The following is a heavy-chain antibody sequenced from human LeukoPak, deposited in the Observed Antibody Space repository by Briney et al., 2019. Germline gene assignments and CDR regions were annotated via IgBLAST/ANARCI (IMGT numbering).Heavy chain of an antibody. CDR1: GFTFSDYY. Sequence: GGSLRLSCAASGFTFSDYYMSWIRQAPGKGLEWVSYISSSGSTIYYADSVKGRFTTSRDNAKNSLYLQMNSLRAEDTAVYYCARDRSSSSSHYYYYYGMDVWGQGTTVTVSS. V-gene: IGHV3-11*01. J-gene: IGHJ6*02. CDR3: ARDRSSSSSHYYYYYGMDV. CDR2: ISSSGSTI. D-gene: IGHD6-6*01.